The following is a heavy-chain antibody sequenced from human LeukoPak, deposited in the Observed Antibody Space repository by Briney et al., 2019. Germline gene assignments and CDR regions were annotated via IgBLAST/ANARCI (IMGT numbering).Heavy chain of an antibody. V-gene: IGHV3-11*01. CDR2: ISSSGSTI. CDR1: GFTFSDYY. J-gene: IGHJ4*02. Sequence: GGSLRLSCAASGFTFSDYYMSWIRQAPGKGLEWVSYISSSGSTIYYADSVKGRFTISRDNAKNSLYLQMNSLRAEDTAVYYCAGPLRYFDWLLFHWGQGTLVTVSS. CDR3: AGPLRYFDWLLFH. D-gene: IGHD3-9*01.